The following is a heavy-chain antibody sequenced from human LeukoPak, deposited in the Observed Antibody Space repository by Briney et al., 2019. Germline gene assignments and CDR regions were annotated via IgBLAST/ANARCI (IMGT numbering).Heavy chain of an antibody. CDR1: GFTFSSYA. Sequence: GGSLRLSCAASGFTFSSYAMHWVRQAPGKGLEWVAVISYDGSNKYYADSVKGRFTISRDNSKNTLYLQMNSLRAEDTAVCYCARAPLDYWGQGTLVTVSS. J-gene: IGHJ4*02. V-gene: IGHV3-30-3*01. CDR2: ISYDGSNK. CDR3: ARAPLDY.